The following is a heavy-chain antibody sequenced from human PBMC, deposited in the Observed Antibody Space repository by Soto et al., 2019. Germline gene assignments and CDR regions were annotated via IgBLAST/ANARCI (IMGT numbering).Heavy chain of an antibody. D-gene: IGHD2-15*01. Sequence: PSETLSLTCTVSGGSISDYYWTWIRQPAGKGLEWIGRIYTNGGTNYNPSLKSRVSMSVDTSKNQFSLKLTSVTAADTAVYYCARGFGSIRYYFDYWGQGTLVTVS. CDR2: IYTNGGT. J-gene: IGHJ4*02. CDR3: ARGFGSIRYYFDY. CDR1: GGSISDYY. V-gene: IGHV4-4*07.